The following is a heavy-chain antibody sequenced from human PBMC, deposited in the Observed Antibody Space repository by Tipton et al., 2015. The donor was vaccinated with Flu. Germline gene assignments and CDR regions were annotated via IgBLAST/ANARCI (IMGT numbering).Heavy chain of an antibody. V-gene: IGHV4-39*01. CDR3: ARLSYYDVDLKNFYFDY. Sequence: TLSLTCTVSSGSIRSTNYFCAWIRQPPGKRLELIGSIYPSGATYYNPSLKSRVTLSVDTSKSQFSLMLRSVTAADTAIYYCARLSYYDVDLKNFYFDYWGQGAQVTVSS. D-gene: IGHD3-10*02. CDR1: SGSIRSTNYF. CDR2: IYPSGAT. J-gene: IGHJ4*02.